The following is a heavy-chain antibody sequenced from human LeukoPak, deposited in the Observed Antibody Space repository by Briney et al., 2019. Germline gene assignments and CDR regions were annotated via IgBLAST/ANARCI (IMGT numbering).Heavy chain of an antibody. CDR1: GCTFTSYY. CDR2: INPSGGST. V-gene: IGHV1-46*01. Sequence: ASVKVSCKASGCTFTSYYMHWVRQAPGQGLEWMGIINPSGGSTSYAQKFQGRVTTTRDMSTSTVYMELSSLRSEDTAVYYCAREGGNLDAFDIWGQGTMVTVSS. D-gene: IGHD4-23*01. CDR3: AREGGNLDAFDI. J-gene: IGHJ3*02.